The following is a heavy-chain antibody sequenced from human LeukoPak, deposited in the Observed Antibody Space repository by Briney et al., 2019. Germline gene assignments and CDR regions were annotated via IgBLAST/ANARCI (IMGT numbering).Heavy chain of an antibody. CDR3: ARDSGSSGWYGDAFDI. CDR2: INPNSGGT. V-gene: IGHV1-2*02. CDR1: GYTFTGYY. Sequence: ASVTVSCKASGYTFTGYYMHWVRQAPGQGLEWMGWINPNSGGTNYAQKFQGRVTMTRDTSISTAYMELSRLRSDDTAVYYCARDSGSSGWYGDAFDIWGQGTMVTVSS. D-gene: IGHD6-19*01. J-gene: IGHJ3*02.